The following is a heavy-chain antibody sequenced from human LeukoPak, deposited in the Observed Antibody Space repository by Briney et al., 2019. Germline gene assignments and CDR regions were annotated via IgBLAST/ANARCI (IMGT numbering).Heavy chain of an antibody. CDR1: EFTLSSYA. V-gene: IGHV3-23*01. D-gene: IGHD3-10*01. CDR2: ISGSGAST. CDR3: ARDQAYYYASGTYYRLDY. J-gene: IGHJ4*02. Sequence: GGSLRLSCAGSEFTLSSYAMSWVRQAPGKGLEWVSGISGSGASTYYADSVKGRFTISRDNSKNAVYLQMNSLRAEDTAVYYCARDQAYYYASGTYYRLDYWGQGTLVTVSS.